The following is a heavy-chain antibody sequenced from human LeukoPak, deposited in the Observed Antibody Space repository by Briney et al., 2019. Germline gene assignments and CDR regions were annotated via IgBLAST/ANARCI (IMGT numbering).Heavy chain of an antibody. CDR1: GYTFTSYD. CDR3: ARPQGDDPFGDAFDI. Sequence: GASVMVSCKASGYTFTSYDTNWVRQATGQGLEWMGWMNPNSGNTGYAQKFQGRVTMTRNTSISTAYMELSSLRSEDTAVYYCARPQGDDPFGDAFDIWGQGTMVTVSS. CDR2: MNPNSGNT. J-gene: IGHJ3*02. V-gene: IGHV1-8*01. D-gene: IGHD2-21*02.